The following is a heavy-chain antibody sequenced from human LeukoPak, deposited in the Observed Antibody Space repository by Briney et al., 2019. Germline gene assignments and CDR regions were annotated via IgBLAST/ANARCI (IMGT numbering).Heavy chain of an antibody. CDR1: GGSISSHC. D-gene: IGHD2-2*02. CDR3: TKSAAAIRGNYFDY. J-gene: IGHJ4*02. V-gene: IGHV4-59*11. CDR2: IYYSGST. Sequence: PSETLSLTCTVSGGSISSHCWSWIRQPPGKGLEWIGYIYYSGSTNYNPSLKSRVTISVDTSKNQFSLKLSSVTAADTAVYYCTKSAAAIRGNYFDYWGQGTLVTVSS.